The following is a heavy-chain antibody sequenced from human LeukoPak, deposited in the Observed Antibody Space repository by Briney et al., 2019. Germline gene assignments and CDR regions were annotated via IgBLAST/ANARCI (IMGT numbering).Heavy chain of an antibody. CDR3: ARDLASGWSRWDY. Sequence: ASVKLSCKASAGTFSSYAISWMRQAPGQGLEWMGRIIPILGIANSAQKFQGRVTITADKSTSTAYMELSSLRSEDTAVYYCARDLASGWSRWDYWGQGTLVTVSS. J-gene: IGHJ4*02. CDR2: IIPILGIA. D-gene: IGHD6-19*01. CDR1: AGTFSSYA. V-gene: IGHV1-69*04.